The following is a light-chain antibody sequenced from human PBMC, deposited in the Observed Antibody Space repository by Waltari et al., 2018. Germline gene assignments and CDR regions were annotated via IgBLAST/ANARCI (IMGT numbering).Light chain of an antibody. J-gene: IGLJ1*01. CDR3: QAWDSSSHYV. Sequence: YELTQPPSVSVSPGQTASITCPGDKLGDKYACWYQQKPGQSPVLVIYQDSKRPSGIPERFSGSNSGNTATLTISGTQAMDEADYYCQAWDSSSHYVFGTGTKVTVL. CDR2: QDS. CDR1: KLGDKY. V-gene: IGLV3-1*01.